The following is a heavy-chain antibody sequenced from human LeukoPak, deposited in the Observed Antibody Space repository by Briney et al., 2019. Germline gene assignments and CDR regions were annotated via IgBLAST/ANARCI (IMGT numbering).Heavy chain of an antibody. D-gene: IGHD6-13*01. CDR2: MYTGGTP. J-gene: IGHJ4*02. V-gene: IGHV3-53*01. CDR1: GFSVTNNY. Sequence: GGSLRLSCAASGFSVTNNYITWVRQAPGKGLEWVSVMYTGGTPYYADSVKGRFTISRDISKNTLYLQMTSLRAEDTAVYYCARGAATGPTLGFDYWGQRTLVTVSS. CDR3: ARGAATGPTLGFDY.